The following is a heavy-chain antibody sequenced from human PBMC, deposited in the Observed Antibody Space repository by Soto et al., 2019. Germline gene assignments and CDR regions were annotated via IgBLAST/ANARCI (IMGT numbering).Heavy chain of an antibody. V-gene: IGHV4-30-2*01. CDR3: ARVVVGASLFDY. D-gene: IGHD1-26*01. Sequence: SETLSLTCAVSGGSISSGGYSWSWIRQPPGKGLEWIGYIYHSGNTYYNPSLKSRVTISLDKSKNQFSLRLSSVTAADTAVYYCARVVVGASLFDYWVHGTLVTVSS. CDR2: IYHSGNT. J-gene: IGHJ4*01. CDR1: GGSISSGGYS.